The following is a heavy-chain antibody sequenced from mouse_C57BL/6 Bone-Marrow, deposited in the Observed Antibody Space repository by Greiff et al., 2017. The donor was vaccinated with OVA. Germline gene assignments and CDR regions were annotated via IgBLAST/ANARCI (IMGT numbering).Heavy chain of an antibody. D-gene: IGHD3-3*01. V-gene: IGHV6-6*01. CDR2: IRNKANNHAT. CDR3: TRRGGPYWNFDV. Sequence: EVKLVESGGGLVQPGGSMKLSCAASGFTFSDAWMDWVRQSPEKGLEWVAEIRNKANNHATYYAESVKGRFTISRDDSKSSVYLQMNSLRAEDTGIYYCTRRGGPYWNFDVWGTGTTVTVSS. J-gene: IGHJ1*03. CDR1: GFTFSDAW.